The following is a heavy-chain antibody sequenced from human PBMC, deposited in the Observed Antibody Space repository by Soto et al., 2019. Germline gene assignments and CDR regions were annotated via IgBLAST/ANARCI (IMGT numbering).Heavy chain of an antibody. J-gene: IGHJ3*02. CDR2: INAGNGNR. D-gene: IGHD1-26*01. V-gene: IGHV1-3*01. CDR3: AREMREKGDAFDI. Sequence: ASVKVSCKASGYTFTSYAIHWVRQAPGQRLEWMGWINAGNGNRKYSQKFQGRVTITRDTSASTAYMELSRLRSDDTAVYYCAREMREKGDAFDIWGQAPMVTVSS. CDR1: GYTFTSYA.